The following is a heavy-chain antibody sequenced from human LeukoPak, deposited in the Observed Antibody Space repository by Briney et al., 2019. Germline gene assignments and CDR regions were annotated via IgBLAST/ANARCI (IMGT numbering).Heavy chain of an antibody. J-gene: IGHJ4*02. CDR1: GGSISSYY. V-gene: IGHV4-59*04. D-gene: IGHD1/OR15-1a*01. CDR3: ARRNFPGYNWNNDY. Sequence: PSETLSLTCTVSGGSISSYYWSWIRQPPGKGLEWIGYIYYSGSTYYNPSLKSRVTISVDTSKNQFSLKLSSVTAADTAVYYCARRNFPGYNWNNDYWGQGTLVTVSS. CDR2: IYYSGST.